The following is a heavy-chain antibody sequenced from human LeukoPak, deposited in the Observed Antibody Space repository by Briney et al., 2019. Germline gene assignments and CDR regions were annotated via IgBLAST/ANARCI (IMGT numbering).Heavy chain of an antibody. Sequence: SETLSLTCAVYGGSFSGYYWSWIRQPPGKGLEWIGEINHSGSTNYNPSLKSRVTISVDTSKNQFSLKLSSVTAADTAVYYCARVFGRWFGELRNYYYYYGMDVWGQGTTVTVSS. D-gene: IGHD3-10*01. CDR3: ARVFGRWFGELRNYYYYYGMDV. CDR2: INHSGST. J-gene: IGHJ6*02. CDR1: GGSFSGYY. V-gene: IGHV4-34*01.